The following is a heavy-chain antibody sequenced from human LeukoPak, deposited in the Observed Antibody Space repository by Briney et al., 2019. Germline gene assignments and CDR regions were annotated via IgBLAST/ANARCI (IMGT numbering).Heavy chain of an antibody. J-gene: IGHJ3*02. CDR2: IYHSGGT. D-gene: IGHD3-10*01. Sequence: GSLRLSCAASGFTFSSYAMSWVRQPPGKGLEWIGQIYHSGGTNYNPSLKSRVTISVDKSKNQFSLKLSSVTAADTAVYYCARHSLWFGESSSRPKDAFDIWGQGTMVTVSS. CDR1: GFTFSSYAM. V-gene: IGHV4-4*02. CDR3: ARHSLWFGESSSRPKDAFDI.